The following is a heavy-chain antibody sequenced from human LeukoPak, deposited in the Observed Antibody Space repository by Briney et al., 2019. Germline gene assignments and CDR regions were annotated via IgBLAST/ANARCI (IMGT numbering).Heavy chain of an antibody. CDR3: ARYEPAGTPVGY. D-gene: IGHD6-13*01. Sequence: GASVKVSCKASGGTFSSYAISWVRQAPGQGLEWMGGIIPIFGTANYAQKFQGRVTITTDESTSTAYMELSSLRSDDTAVYYCARYEPAGTPVGYWGQGTLVTVSS. CDR2: IIPIFGTA. J-gene: IGHJ4*02. CDR1: GGTFSSYA. V-gene: IGHV1-69*05.